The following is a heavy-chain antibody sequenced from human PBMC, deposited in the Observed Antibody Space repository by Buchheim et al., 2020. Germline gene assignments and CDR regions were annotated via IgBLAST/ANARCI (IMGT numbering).Heavy chain of an antibody. CDR2: IYHSGST. CDR3: ARGRSIAARPDPLIGYYYYYGMDV. J-gene: IGHJ6*02. D-gene: IGHD6-6*01. Sequence: QVQLQESGPGLVKPSGTLSLTCAVSGGSISSSNWWSWVCQPPGKGLEWIGEIYHSGSTNYNPSLKSRVTITVDQSKNQFSLKLSSVTAADTAVYYCARGRSIAARPDPLIGYYYYYGMDVWGQGTT. V-gene: IGHV4-4*02. CDR1: GGSISSSNW.